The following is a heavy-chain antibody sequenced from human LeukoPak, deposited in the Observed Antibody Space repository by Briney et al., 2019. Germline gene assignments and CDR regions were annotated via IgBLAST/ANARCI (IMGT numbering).Heavy chain of an antibody. D-gene: IGHD3-10*01. CDR2: INPSGGST. V-gene: IGHV1-46*01. J-gene: IGHJ6*02. CDR3: AREGRGWFGELNGMDV. Sequence: ASVKVSCKASGYTFTSYYMHWVRQAPGQGLEWMGIINPSGGSTSYAQKFQGRVTMTRGTSTSTVYMELSSLRSEDTAVYYCAREGRGWFGELNGMDVWGQGTTVTVSS. CDR1: GYTFTSYY.